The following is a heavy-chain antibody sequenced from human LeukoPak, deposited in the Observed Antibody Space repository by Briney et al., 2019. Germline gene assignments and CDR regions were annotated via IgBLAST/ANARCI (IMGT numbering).Heavy chain of an antibody. CDR2: ISASGTIT. CDR3: AKLGGNYSPYYSYMDV. J-gene: IGHJ6*03. Sequence: GGSLRLSCATSGFTFSTYAMNWVRQAPGKGLEWVSVISASGTITNYADSVKGRFTVSRDKSKNTLYLQMNSLRAEDTAVYYCAKLGGNYSPYYSYMDVWGKGTTVSVSS. V-gene: IGHV3-23*01. CDR1: GFTFSTYA. D-gene: IGHD1-26*01.